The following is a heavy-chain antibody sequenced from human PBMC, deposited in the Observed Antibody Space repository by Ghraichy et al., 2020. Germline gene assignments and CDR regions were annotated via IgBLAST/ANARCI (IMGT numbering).Heavy chain of an antibody. Sequence: GSLRLSCLVSGFTVNSNYMSWVRQAPGKGLEWVSVIYSSGKADYAETVRSRFTVSRDGVKNIVYLQMNTLRVGDTAIYYCARTRVNNWNVWWFDPWGQGT. CDR2: IYSSGKA. CDR1: GFTVNSNY. J-gene: IGHJ5*02. D-gene: IGHD1-20*01. CDR3: ARTRVNNWNVWWFDP. V-gene: IGHV3-53*01.